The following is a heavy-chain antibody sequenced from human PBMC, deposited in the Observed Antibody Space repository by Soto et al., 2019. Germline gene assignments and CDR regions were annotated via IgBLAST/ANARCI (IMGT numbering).Heavy chain of an antibody. CDR1: GGTFSNFI. CDR2: IIPILGTI. V-gene: IGHV1-69*08. CDR3: ARGAYDPPYYYFYMDV. D-gene: IGHD5-12*01. Sequence: QVQLVQSGAEVKKPGSSVRVSCKASGGTFSNFILTWVRQAPGQGLEWMGRIIPILGTITYAQKFQGRVTISADKSSSTVYMELGSLRSEDTSVYYCARGAYDPPYYYFYMDVWGKGTTVTVSS. J-gene: IGHJ6*03.